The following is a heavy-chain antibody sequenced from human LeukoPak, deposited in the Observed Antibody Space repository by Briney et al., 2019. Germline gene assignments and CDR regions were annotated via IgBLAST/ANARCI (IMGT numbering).Heavy chain of an antibody. D-gene: IGHD3-16*01. Sequence: SVKVSCKASGGTFSSYAISWVRQAPGQGLEWMGGIIPIFGTANYAQKSQGRVTITADKSTSTAYMELSSLRSEDTAVYYCASNPLGSFDYWGQGTLVTVSS. V-gene: IGHV1-69*06. CDR3: ASNPLGSFDY. CDR2: IIPIFGTA. J-gene: IGHJ4*02. CDR1: GGTFSSYA.